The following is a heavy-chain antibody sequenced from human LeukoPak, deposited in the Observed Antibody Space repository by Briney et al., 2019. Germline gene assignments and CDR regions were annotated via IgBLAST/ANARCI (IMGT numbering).Heavy chain of an antibody. D-gene: IGHD5-24*01. CDR1: GYSISSGYY. J-gene: IGHJ4*02. CDR2: IYYSGST. CDR3: ARDRLDGYNYYFDY. V-gene: IGHV4-38-2*02. Sequence: PSETLSLTCTVSGYSISSGYYWGWIRQPPGKGLEWIGSIYYSGSTYYNPSLKSRVTISVDTSENQFSLKLSSVTAAVTAVYYCARDRLDGYNYYFDYWGQGTLVTVSS.